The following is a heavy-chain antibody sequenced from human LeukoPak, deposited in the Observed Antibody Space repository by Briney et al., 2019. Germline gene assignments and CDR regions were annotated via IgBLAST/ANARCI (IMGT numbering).Heavy chain of an antibody. CDR3: ARGEDIAAAGTLGMDV. CDR2: INPSGGST. Sequence: ASVKVSCKASGYTFTSYYMHWVRQAPGQGLEWMGIINPSGGSTSYAQKFQGRVTMTRDTSTSTVYMELSSLRSEDTAVYYCARGEDIAAAGTLGMDVWGQGTTVTVSS. CDR1: GYTFTSYY. V-gene: IGHV1-46*01. J-gene: IGHJ6*02. D-gene: IGHD6-13*01.